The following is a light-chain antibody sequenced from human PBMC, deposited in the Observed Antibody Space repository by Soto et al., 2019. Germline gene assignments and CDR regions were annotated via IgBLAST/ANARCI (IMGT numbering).Light chain of an antibody. J-gene: IGKJ1*01. CDR1: QSINHKY. Sequence: EIVLTQSPGTLSLSPGERATLSCRASQSINHKYLAWFQQEPGQTPRLLIHGVSIRATGIPDRFSGSVSGTDFTLTISRLEPQDFAVYYCHLYSGLPWTFGQGTKVEIK. CDR3: HLYSGLPWT. V-gene: IGKV3-20*01. CDR2: GVS.